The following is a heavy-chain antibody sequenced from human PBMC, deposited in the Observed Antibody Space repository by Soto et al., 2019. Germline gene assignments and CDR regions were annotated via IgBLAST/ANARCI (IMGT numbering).Heavy chain of an antibody. V-gene: IGHV1-69*02. D-gene: IGHD2-15*01. CDR1: GGTFSRYT. Sequence: QVQLVQSGAEVKNPGSSVKVSCKASGGTFSRYTISWVRQAPGQGIEWMGRIIPILDIPNYAQNFQGRVTITADKSTSTAYMELSSLRSDDTAVYYCASHFTGVLVLGASPPGGDNYGWDVWGQGTTVTVSS. CDR2: IIPILDIP. J-gene: IGHJ6*02. CDR3: ASHFTGVLVLGASPPGGDNYGWDV.